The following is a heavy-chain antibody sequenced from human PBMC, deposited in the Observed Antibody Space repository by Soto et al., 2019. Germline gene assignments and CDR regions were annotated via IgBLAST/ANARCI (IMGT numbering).Heavy chain of an antibody. Sequence: EVQLVESGGCLVKPGGSLRLSCADSGFTFGSHSMFWVRQAPGKGLEWVSSISSDSTYIFYADSVKGRFAISRDNGKDSLYLQMDSLRAEDTAVYYCARGGLVVVGAATSPLDYWGQGTLVSVSS. CDR1: GFTFGSHS. CDR3: ARGGLVVVGAATSPLDY. V-gene: IGHV3-21*01. J-gene: IGHJ4*02. CDR2: ISSDSTYI. D-gene: IGHD2-15*01.